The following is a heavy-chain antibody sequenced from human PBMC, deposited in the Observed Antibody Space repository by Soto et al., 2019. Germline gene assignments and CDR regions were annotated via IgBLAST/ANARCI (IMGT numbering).Heavy chain of an antibody. Sequence: PSETLSLTCTVSGGSISSYYWSWIRQPPGKGLEWIGYIYYSGSTNYNPSLKSRVTISVDTSKNQFSLKLSSVTAADTAVYYCARGGYYGSGSYYPLFDYWGQGTLVTVSS. CDR3: ARGGYYGSGSYYPLFDY. V-gene: IGHV4-59*01. CDR2: IYYSGST. D-gene: IGHD3-10*01. CDR1: GGSISSYY. J-gene: IGHJ4*02.